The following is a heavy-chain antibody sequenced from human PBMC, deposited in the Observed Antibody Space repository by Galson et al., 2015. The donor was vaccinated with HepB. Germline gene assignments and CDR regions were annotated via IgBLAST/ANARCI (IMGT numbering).Heavy chain of an antibody. D-gene: IGHD2-2*01. CDR2: IRSKAYGGTT. CDR3: TRDGGVPAAISFDY. V-gene: IGHV3-49*03. CDR1: GFTFGDYA. Sequence: SLRLSCAASGFTFGDYAMSWFRQAPGKGLEWVGFIRSKAYGGTTEYAASVKGRFTISRDDSKSIAYLQMNSLKTEDTAVYYCTRDGGVPAAISFDYWGQGTLVTVSS. J-gene: IGHJ4*02.